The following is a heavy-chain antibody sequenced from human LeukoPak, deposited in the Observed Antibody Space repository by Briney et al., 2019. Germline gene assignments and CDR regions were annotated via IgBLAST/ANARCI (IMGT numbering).Heavy chain of an antibody. D-gene: IGHD3-16*02. CDR2: IYVTGT. V-gene: IGHV4-59*08. CDR3: ARHIGGGIEDMDV. CDR1: GGSIGTYY. J-gene: IGHJ6*03. Sequence: SETLSLTCTVSGGSIGTYYWSWIRQSPGKGLEWIGYIYVTGTRYNPYLQSRVTISVDTSRNQFFLKMSSVTVADTAVYYCARHIGGGIEDMDVWGKGTKVTVSS.